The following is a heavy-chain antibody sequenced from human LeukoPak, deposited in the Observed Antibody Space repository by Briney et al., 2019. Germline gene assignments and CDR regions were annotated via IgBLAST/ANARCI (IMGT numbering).Heavy chain of an antibody. CDR2: IYYSGST. D-gene: IGHD3-22*01. J-gene: IGHJ4*02. CDR3: ARGAHYYDTSGYLMPLND. V-gene: IGHV4-59*01. CDR1: GGSISSYY. Sequence: KPSETLSLTCTVSGGSISSYYWSWIRQPPGKGLEWIGYIYYSGSTNYNPSLKSRVTISVDTSKNQFSLKLSSVTAADTAVYYCARGAHYYDTSGYLMPLNDWGQGTLVTVSS.